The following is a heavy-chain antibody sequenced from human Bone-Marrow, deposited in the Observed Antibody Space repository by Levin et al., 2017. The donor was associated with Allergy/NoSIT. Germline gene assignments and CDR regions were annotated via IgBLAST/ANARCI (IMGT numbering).Heavy chain of an antibody. CDR1: GFSFFGYA. CDR2: ISHDGSRK. CDR3: ARGLTLERLPRLDP. Sequence: GGSLRLSCAASGFSFFGYAVHWVRQAPGRGLEWVPLISHDGSRKYYADSVKGRFTISRDKSEKILVLQMNSLRPEDTAVYHCARGLTLERLPRLDPWGQGTLVTVSS. D-gene: IGHD1-1*01. J-gene: IGHJ5*02. V-gene: IGHV3-30*04.